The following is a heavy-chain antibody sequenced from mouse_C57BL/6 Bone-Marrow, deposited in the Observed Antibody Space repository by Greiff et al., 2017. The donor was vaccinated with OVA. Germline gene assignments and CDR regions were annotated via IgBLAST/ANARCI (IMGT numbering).Heavy chain of an antibody. Sequence: QVQLQQPGAELVKPGASVKLSCKASGYTFTSYWMQWVKQRPGQGLEWIGEIDPSDSYTNYNQKFKGKATLTVDTSSSTAYMQLSSLTSEDSAVYYCAREGYYCGSRTAYWGQGTTLTVSS. J-gene: IGHJ2*01. CDR2: IDPSDSYT. V-gene: IGHV1-50*01. D-gene: IGHD1-1*01. CDR3: AREGYYCGSRTAY. CDR1: GYTFTSYW.